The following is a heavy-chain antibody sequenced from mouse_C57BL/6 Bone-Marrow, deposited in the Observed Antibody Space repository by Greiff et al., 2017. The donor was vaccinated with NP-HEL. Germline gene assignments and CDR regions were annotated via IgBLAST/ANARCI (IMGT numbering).Heavy chain of an antibody. CDR2: INPSSGYT. V-gene: IGHV1-7*01. J-gene: IGHJ4*01. CDR1: GYTFTSYW. CDR3: ARIYYGPVYAMDY. Sequence: QVQLQQSGAELAKPGASVKLSCKASGYTFTSYWMHWVKQRPGQGLEWIGYINPSSGYTKYNQKFKDKATLTADKSSSTAYMQLSSLTYEDSAVYYCARIYYGPVYAMDYWGQGTSVTVSS. D-gene: IGHD1-1*01.